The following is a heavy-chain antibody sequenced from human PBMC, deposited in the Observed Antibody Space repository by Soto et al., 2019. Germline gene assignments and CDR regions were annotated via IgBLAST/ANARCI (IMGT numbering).Heavy chain of an antibody. CDR1: GDSVSSNSAA. CDR3: AGTTSLQRYYMDV. D-gene: IGHD1-7*01. V-gene: IGHV6-1*01. CDR2: TYYRSTRWYN. J-gene: IGHJ6*03. Sequence: PSQTLSLTCAISGDSVSSNSAAWNWIRQSPSRGLEWLGRTYYRSTRWYNDYAVSVRGRITVNPDTSKNQFSLHLNSVTPEDTAVYYCAGTTSLQRYYMDVWDKGSTVTVSS.